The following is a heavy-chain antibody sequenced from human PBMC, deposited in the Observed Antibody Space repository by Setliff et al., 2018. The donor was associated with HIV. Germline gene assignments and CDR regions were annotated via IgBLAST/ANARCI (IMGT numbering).Heavy chain of an antibody. CDR3: ASYYGADEPSYYFDF. CDR2: IYHSGST. CDR1: GSSISSDYY. V-gene: IGHV4-38-2*02. Sequence: SETLSLTCTVSGSSISSDYYGGWIRRPPGKGLEWIGSIYHSGSTYYNPSLQSRVTMAVDTSKNQFSLKLSSVTAADTAVYYCASYYGADEPSYYFDFWGQGTQVTVSS. J-gene: IGHJ4*02. D-gene: IGHD3-22*01.